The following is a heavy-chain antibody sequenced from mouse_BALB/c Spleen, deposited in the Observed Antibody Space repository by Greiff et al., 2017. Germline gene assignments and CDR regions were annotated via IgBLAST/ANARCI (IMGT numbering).Heavy chain of an antibody. CDR3: ARDMYGNYYFDY. D-gene: IGHD2-10*02. CDR2: IRNKDNGYTT. J-gene: IGHJ2*01. V-gene: IGHV7-3*02. CDR1: GFTFTDYY. Sequence: EVHLVESGGGLVQPGGSLRLSCATSGFTFTDYYMSWVRQPPGKALEWLGFIRNKDNGYTTEYSASVKGRFTISRDNSQSILYLQMNTLRAEDSATYYCARDMYGNYYFDYWGQGTTLTVSS.